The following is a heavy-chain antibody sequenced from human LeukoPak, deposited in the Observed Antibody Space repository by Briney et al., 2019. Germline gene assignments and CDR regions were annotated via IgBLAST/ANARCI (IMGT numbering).Heavy chain of an antibody. J-gene: IGHJ6*03. Sequence: SETLSLTCTVSGGSISSYYWSWIRQPPGKGLEWIGYIYYSGSTNYNPSLKSRVTISVDTSKNQFSLKLSSVTAADTAVYYYARSVFQYSYGNYYYYYMDVWGKGTTVTVSS. CDR2: IYYSGST. V-gene: IGHV4-59*01. CDR1: GGSISSYY. CDR3: ARSVFQYSYGNYYYYYMDV. D-gene: IGHD5-18*01.